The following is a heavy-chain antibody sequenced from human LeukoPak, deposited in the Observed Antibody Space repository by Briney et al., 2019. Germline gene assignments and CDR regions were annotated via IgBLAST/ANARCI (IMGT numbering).Heavy chain of an antibody. CDR2: ISNSGNTI. Sequence: EGSLRLXCAASGFTFSDYYMSWIRQAPGKGLEWVSYISNSGNTIYYPDSVKGRFTISRDNAKNSLYLQMSSLRAEDTAVYYCARGGGYTSSWYLEAFDIWGQGTMVTVSS. D-gene: IGHD6-13*01. CDR3: ARGGGYTSSWYLEAFDI. J-gene: IGHJ3*02. CDR1: GFTFSDYY. V-gene: IGHV3-11*04.